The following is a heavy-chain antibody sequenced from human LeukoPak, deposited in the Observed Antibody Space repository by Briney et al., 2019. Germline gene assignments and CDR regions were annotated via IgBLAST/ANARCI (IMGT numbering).Heavy chain of an antibody. J-gene: IGHJ6*03. CDR3: AIFPYYYDSSGPYYYYYYMDV. CDR2: INPNSGGT. Sequence: ASVKVSCKSAVYTFTGYYMHWVRQAPGQRRAWMGWINPNSGGTNYAQKFQGRVTMTRDTSISTPYMELSRLRSDDTAVYYCAIFPYYYDSSGPYYYYYYMDVWGKGTTVTVSS. D-gene: IGHD3-22*01. CDR1: VYTFTGYY. V-gene: IGHV1-2*02.